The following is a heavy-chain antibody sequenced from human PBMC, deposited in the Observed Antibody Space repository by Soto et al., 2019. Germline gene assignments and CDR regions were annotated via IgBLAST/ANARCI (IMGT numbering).Heavy chain of an antibody. CDR2: IYYSGST. D-gene: IGHD3-22*01. CDR1: GASISSTSHY. V-gene: IGHV4-31*03. J-gene: IGHJ4*02. Sequence: SETLSLTCSVSGASISSTSHYGNWIRQHPGEGLEWIGYIYYSGSTSYSPSLRSRVTISVDTSKNQFSLRLTSVTAADTAVYYCARVGAAGYYYDSSAYSWGQGTLVTVSS. CDR3: ARVGAAGYYYDSSAYS.